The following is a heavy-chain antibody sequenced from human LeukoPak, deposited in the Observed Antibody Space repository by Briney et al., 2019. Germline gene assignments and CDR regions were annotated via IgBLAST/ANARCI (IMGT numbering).Heavy chain of an antibody. Sequence: PGGSLRLSCVASGFTFSNAWMNWVRQAPGKGLEWVGRIKSKSDGGTTDYAAPVKGKFTISRDDSKNTLYLQMNSLKSEDTAVYYCTTGGGVYDHVSLHWGQGTLVTVSS. J-gene: IGHJ1*01. CDR1: GFTFSNAW. CDR2: IKSKSDGGTT. CDR3: TTGGGVYDHVSLH. D-gene: IGHD3-16*01. V-gene: IGHV3-15*01.